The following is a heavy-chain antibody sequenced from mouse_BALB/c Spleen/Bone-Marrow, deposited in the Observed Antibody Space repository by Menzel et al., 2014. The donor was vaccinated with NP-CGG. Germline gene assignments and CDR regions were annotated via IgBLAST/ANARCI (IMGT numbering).Heavy chain of an antibody. CDR1: GFTFSSFG. J-gene: IGHJ4*01. D-gene: IGHD1-1*01. Sequence: EVKLMESGGGLVQPGGSRKLSCAASGFTFSSFGMHRVRQAPEKGLEWVAYISSGSSTIYYADTVKGRFTISRDNPKNTLFLQMTSLRSEDTAMYYCARGAYYYGSSYDAMDYWGQGTSVTVSS. CDR3: ARGAYYYGSSYDAMDY. CDR2: ISSGSSTI. V-gene: IGHV5-17*02.